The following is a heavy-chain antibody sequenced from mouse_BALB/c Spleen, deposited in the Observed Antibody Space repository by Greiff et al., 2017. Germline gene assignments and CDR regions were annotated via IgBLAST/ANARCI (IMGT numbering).Heavy chain of an antibody. J-gene: IGHJ4*01. CDR1: GFSLTDYG. V-gene: IGHV2-6-5*01. CDR2: IWGGGST. CDR3: AKQGYDYDGDYYAMDY. Sequence: VKLMESGPGLVAPSQSLSITCTVSGFSLTDYGVSWIRQPPGKGLEWLGVIWGGGSTYYNSALKSRLSISKDNSKSQVFLKMNSLQTDDTAMYYCAKQGYDYDGDYYAMDYWGQGTSVTVSS. D-gene: IGHD2-4*01.